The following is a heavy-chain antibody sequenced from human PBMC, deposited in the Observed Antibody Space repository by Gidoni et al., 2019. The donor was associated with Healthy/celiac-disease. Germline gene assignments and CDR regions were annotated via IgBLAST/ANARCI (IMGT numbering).Heavy chain of an antibody. Sequence: QVQLVQSGAEVKKPGSSVKVSCKASGGNFSSYAISWVRQAPGQGLEWMGGIIPIFGTANYAQKFQGRVTITADESTSTAYMELSSLRSEDTAVYYCARGIIAVAGTGVFFDYWGQGTLVTVSS. CDR1: GGNFSSYA. CDR2: IIPIFGTA. V-gene: IGHV1-69*01. CDR3: ARGIIAVAGTGVFFDY. D-gene: IGHD6-19*01. J-gene: IGHJ4*02.